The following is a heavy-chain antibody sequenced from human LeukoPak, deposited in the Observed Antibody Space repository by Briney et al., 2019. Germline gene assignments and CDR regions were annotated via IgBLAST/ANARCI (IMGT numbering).Heavy chain of an antibody. CDR1: GGSISSYY. Sequence: SETLSLTCTVSGGSISSYYWSWIRQPPGKGLEWIGYIYTSGGTNYNPSLKSRVTISVDTSKNQFSLKLSSVTAADTAVYYCAREVVPAAILGGRWFDPWGQGTLVTVSS. CDR3: AREVVPAAILGGRWFDP. D-gene: IGHD2-2*02. V-gene: IGHV4-4*09. J-gene: IGHJ5*02. CDR2: IYTSGGT.